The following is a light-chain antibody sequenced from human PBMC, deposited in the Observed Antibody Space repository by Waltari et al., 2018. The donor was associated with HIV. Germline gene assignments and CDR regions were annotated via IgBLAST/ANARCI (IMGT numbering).Light chain of an antibody. CDR2: KAS. CDR1: QSIRSW. Sequence: DIQMTQSPSTLSATVGDRVTITCRASQSIRSWLAWYQQKSGKAPKLLIYKASSLESGVPSRFSGSGSGTEFTLTISSLQPDDFATYYCQQHNSYSWTFGQGTKVELK. V-gene: IGKV1-5*03. CDR3: QQHNSYSWT. J-gene: IGKJ1*01.